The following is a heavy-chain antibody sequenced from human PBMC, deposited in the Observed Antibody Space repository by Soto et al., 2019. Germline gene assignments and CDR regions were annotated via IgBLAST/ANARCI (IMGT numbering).Heavy chain of an antibody. CDR2: IDCDDDK. CDR1: GFSLSTSGMR. CDR3: ARIGGGYSGSYYYFDY. V-gene: IGHV2-70*04. J-gene: IGHJ4*02. Sequence: SGPTLVNPTQTLTLTCTFSGFSLSTSGMRVSWIRQPPGKALEWLARIDCDDDKFYSTSLKTRLTISKDTSKNQVVLTMTNMDPVDTATYYCARIGGGYSGSYYYFDYWGQGTLVTVSS. D-gene: IGHD1-26*01.